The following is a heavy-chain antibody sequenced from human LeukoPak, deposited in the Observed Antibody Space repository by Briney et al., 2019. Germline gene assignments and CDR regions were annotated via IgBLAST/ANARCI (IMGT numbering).Heavy chain of an antibody. CDR2: ISGSGGST. CDR1: GFTFSSYA. CDR3: AKNMVRGVISYYGMDV. D-gene: IGHD3-10*01. J-gene: IGHJ6*02. V-gene: IGHV3-23*01. Sequence: GGSLRLSCAASGFTFSSYAMSRVRQAPGKGLEWVSAISGSGGSTYYADSVKGRFTISRDNSKNTLYLQMNSLRAEDTAVYYCAKNMVRGVISYYGMDVWGQGTTVTVSS.